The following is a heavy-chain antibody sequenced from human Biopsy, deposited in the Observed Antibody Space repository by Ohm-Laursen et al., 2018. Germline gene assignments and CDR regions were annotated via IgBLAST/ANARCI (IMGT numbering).Heavy chain of an antibody. CDR1: GDSVSSGSFY. Sequence: GTLSLTCTVSGDSVSSGSFYWTWIRQPPGQGLEYIGHIYDRGSTANYNPSPESRVTMSVDMPKNQFSLKLSSVTAADTAIYYCARGMRSSGWPYFDSWGQGTLVTVSS. D-gene: IGHD6-19*01. CDR3: ARGMRSSGWPYFDS. V-gene: IGHV4-61*01. J-gene: IGHJ4*02. CDR2: IYDRGSTA.